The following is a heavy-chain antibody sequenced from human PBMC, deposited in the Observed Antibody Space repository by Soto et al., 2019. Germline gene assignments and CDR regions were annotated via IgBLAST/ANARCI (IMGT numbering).Heavy chain of an antibody. CDR3: ATGPYDSSGYSVLL. J-gene: IGHJ4*02. CDR2: IYYSGST. V-gene: IGHV4-59*12. Sequence: SETLSLTGTVSGGSISSYYWSWIRQPPGKGLEWIGYIYYSGSTNYNPSLKSRVTISVDRSKNQLSLKLSSVTAADTAVYYCATGPYDSSGYSVLLWVQGTLVTVSS. D-gene: IGHD3-22*01. CDR1: GGSISSYY.